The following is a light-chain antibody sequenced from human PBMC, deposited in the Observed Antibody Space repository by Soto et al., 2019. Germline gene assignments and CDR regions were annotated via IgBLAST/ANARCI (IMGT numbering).Light chain of an antibody. CDR1: QSVSSY. Sequence: DILFTPSKDTLSLSPLERPPLSCRASQSVSSYLAWYQQKPGQAPRLLIYGASSRATGIPDRFSGSASGTDFTLTISSLQPDDFATYYCQLYTSHSEAFGQGTKVDIK. CDR2: GAS. CDR3: QLYTSHSEA. V-gene: IGKV3-11*01. J-gene: IGKJ1*01.